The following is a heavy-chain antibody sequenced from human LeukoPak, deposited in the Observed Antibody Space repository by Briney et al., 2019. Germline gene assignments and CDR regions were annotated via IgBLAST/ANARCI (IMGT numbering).Heavy chain of an antibody. CDR3: TTVLNYYYDSSGYYFDAFDI. CDR1: GFTFSNAW. CDR2: IKSKTDGRTT. Sequence: PGGSLRLSCAASGFTFSNAWMSWVRQAPGKGLEWVGRIKSKTDGRTTDYAAPVKGRFTISRDDSKNTLYLQMNSLKTEDTAVYYCTTVLNYYYDSSGYYFDAFDIWGQGTMVTVSS. V-gene: IGHV3-15*01. D-gene: IGHD3-22*01. J-gene: IGHJ3*02.